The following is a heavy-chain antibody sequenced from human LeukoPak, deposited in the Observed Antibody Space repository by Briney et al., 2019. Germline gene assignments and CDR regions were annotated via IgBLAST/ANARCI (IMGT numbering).Heavy chain of an antibody. CDR3: ARGESIVWWLPPHYYYGMDV. J-gene: IGHJ6*02. D-gene: IGHD5-12*01. V-gene: IGHV1-8*01. Sequence: ASVKVSCKASGYTFTSYDINWVRQATGQGLEWMGWMNPNSGNTGYAQKFQGRVTMTRNTSISTAYMELSSLRSEDAAVYYCARGESIVWWLPPHYYYGMDVWGQGTTVTVSS. CDR2: MNPNSGNT. CDR1: GYTFTSYD.